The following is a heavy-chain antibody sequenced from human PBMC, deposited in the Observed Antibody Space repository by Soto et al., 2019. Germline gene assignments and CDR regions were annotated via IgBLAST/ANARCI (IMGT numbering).Heavy chain of an antibody. J-gene: IGHJ6*02. CDR1: GFTFSSYA. V-gene: IGHV3-23*01. CDR3: AKVRRYDFLSSYAKYYCMDV. CDR2: ISGSGGST. D-gene: IGHD3-3*01. Sequence: GGYLRLSCAASGFTFSSYAMSWVRQAPGKGLEWVSAISGSGGSTYYADSVKGRFTISRDNSKNTLYLQMNSLRAENTAVYYCAKVRRYDFLSSYAKYYCMDVSGQGTTVTV.